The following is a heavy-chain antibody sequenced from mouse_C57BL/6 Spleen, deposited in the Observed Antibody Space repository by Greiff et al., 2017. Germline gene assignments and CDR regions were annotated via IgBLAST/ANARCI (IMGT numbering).Heavy chain of an antibody. Sequence: QVQLKESGAELVRPGASVTLSCKASGYTFTDYEMHWVKQTPVHGLEWIGAIDPETGGTAYNQKFKGKAILTADKSSSTAYMELRSLTYEDSAVYYCTRGLTGTNFDYWGQGTTLTVSS. CDR3: TRGLTGTNFDY. V-gene: IGHV1-15*01. J-gene: IGHJ2*01. CDR1: GYTFTDYE. D-gene: IGHD4-1*01. CDR2: IDPETGGT.